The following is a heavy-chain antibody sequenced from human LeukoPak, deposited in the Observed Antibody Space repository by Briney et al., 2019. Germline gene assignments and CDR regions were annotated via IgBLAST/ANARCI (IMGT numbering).Heavy chain of an antibody. V-gene: IGHV6-1*01. CDR1: GDSVSSNNAA. CDR3: ARGTGTFDY. Sequence: SQTLSLTCAISGDSVSSNNAAWTWIRQSPSRGLEWLGRAYFRSKWYTDYAVSVKSRMTINPDTSKNQFSLHLNSVTPEDTAIYYCARGTGTFDYWGQGTLVTVSS. CDR2: AYFRSKWYT. D-gene: IGHD7-27*01. J-gene: IGHJ4*02.